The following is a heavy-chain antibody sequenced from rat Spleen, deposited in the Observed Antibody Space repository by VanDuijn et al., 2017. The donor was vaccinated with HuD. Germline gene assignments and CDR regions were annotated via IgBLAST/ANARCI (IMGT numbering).Heavy chain of an antibody. CDR1: GFTFSDFD. CDR2: ISTGGDDT. CDR3: AKDQLTGGYYFDY. V-gene: IGHV5S23*01. Sequence: EVRLVESGGGLVQPGRSLKLSCAASGFTFSDFDMAWVRQAPTKGLEWVASISTGGDDTYYRDSVKGRFTISRDNGKSTLYLQMDSLRSEDAATYYCAKDQLTGGYYFDYWGQGVMVTVSS. D-gene: IGHD5-1*01. J-gene: IGHJ2*01.